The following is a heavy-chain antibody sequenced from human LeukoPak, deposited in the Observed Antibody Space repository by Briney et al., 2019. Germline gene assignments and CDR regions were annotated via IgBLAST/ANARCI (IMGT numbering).Heavy chain of an antibody. Sequence: SETLSLTCAVYGGSFSGYYWSWIRQPPGKGLEWIGEINHSGNTNYNPSLKSRVTILVDTSKNQFSLKLSSVTAADTAVYYCARVDSSSSDAFDIWGQGTMVTVSS. V-gene: IGHV4-34*01. D-gene: IGHD6-6*01. CDR3: ARVDSSSSDAFDI. CDR2: INHSGNT. CDR1: GGSFSGYY. J-gene: IGHJ3*02.